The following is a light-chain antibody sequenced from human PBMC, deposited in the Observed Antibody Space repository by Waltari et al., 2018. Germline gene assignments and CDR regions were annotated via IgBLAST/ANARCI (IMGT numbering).Light chain of an antibody. CDR3: YSTLGSDNHGAV. Sequence: SSELTQPPSVSVSPGQTARITCSGDTLPKKYVYWYHQKSGRAPVLVIYEDNKPPSGMSERFSGSSSGTMAALTISGAQVEDEGDYYCYSTLGSDNHGAVFGGGTTLTVL. V-gene: IGLV3-10*01. CDR1: TLPKKY. CDR2: EDN. J-gene: IGLJ3*02.